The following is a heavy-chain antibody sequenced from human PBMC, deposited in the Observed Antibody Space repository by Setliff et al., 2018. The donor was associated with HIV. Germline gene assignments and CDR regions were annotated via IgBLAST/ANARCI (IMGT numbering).Heavy chain of an antibody. CDR2: IYYSGST. CDR1: GYSITNNNY. J-gene: IGHJ5*02. V-gene: IGHV4-28*01. D-gene: IGHD3-16*01. CDR3: AKRTFGSGRFDP. Sequence: SETLSLTCTVSGYSITNNNYWGWIRQPPGKGLEWIGYIYYSGSTYYNPSLKSRVTMSVDTSKNQFSLKLSSVTAVDTAVYYCAKRTFGSGRFDPWGQGTLVTVSS.